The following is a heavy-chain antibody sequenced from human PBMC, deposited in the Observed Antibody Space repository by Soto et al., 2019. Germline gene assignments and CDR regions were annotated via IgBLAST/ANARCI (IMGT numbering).Heavy chain of an antibody. CDR1: GGTFSSYA. V-gene: IGHV1-69*01. D-gene: IGHD6-13*01. J-gene: IGHJ5*02. Sequence: QVQLVQSGAEVKKPGSSVKVSCKASGGTFSSYAISWVRQAPGQGLEWMGGIIPIFGTANYAQKFQGRVTIAADEATSTAYMELSSLRSEDTAVYYCAGDAGIAAGECSWFDPWGQGTLVTVAS. CDR3: AGDAGIAAGECSWFDP. CDR2: IIPIFGTA.